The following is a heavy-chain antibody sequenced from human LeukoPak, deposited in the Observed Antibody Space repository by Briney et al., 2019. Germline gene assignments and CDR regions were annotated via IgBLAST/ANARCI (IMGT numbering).Heavy chain of an antibody. D-gene: IGHD6-13*01. J-gene: IGHJ3*02. Sequence: PSETLSLTCTVSGGSISSYYWSWIRQPPGKGLEWIGYIYYSASTNYNPSLKSRVPISVDTSKNQFSLKLRSVTAADPAVYYCARIAAAYDAFDIWGQGTMVTVSS. V-gene: IGHV4-59*08. CDR3: ARIAAAYDAFDI. CDR2: IYYSAST. CDR1: GGSISSYY.